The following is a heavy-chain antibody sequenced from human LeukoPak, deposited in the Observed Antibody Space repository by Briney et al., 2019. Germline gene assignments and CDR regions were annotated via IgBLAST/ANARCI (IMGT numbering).Heavy chain of an antibody. CDR1: GGSISSGDYY. J-gene: IGHJ6*02. Sequence: PSETLSLTCTVSGGSISSGDYYWSWIRQPPGKGLEWIGYIYYSGSTYYNPSLKSRVTISVDTSKNQFSLKLSSVTAADTAVYYCARDYPVTMVRGVLIAPYYGMDVWGQGTTVTVSS. CDR3: ARDYPVTMVRGVLIAPYYGMDV. CDR2: IYYSGST. V-gene: IGHV4-30-4*01. D-gene: IGHD3-10*01.